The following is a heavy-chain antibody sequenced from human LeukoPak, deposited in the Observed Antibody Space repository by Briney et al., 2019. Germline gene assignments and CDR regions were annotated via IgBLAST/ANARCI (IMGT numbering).Heavy chain of an antibody. CDR3: ARGGYSSSWSPYYYYYMDV. CDR2: IYHSGTA. D-gene: IGHD6-13*01. V-gene: IGHV4-4*02. CDR1: GGSISSSNW. Sequence: SETLSLTCAVSGGSISSSNWWSWVRQPPGKGLEWIGEIYHSGTANYNPSLKSRVTISVDKSKNQFSLKLSSVTAADTAVYYCARGGYSSSWSPYYYYYMDVWGKGTTVTVSS. J-gene: IGHJ6*03.